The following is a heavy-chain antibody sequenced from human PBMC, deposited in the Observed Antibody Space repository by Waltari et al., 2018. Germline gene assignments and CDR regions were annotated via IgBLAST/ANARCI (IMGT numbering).Heavy chain of an antibody. CDR2: IRWNRGII. CDR1: GINFEDLA. Sequence: EVEGVESGGGLVQTGRSLRLSCVVSGINFEDLAMNWVRQIPGEGLVWVSGIRWNRGIIGYADSVTCRFTISRDNARNSLYLQMDNLRPDDSAVYYCATIRTREWELRSYFEYWGQGTLVTVSS. CDR3: ATIRTREWELRSYFEY. J-gene: IGHJ4*02. V-gene: IGHV3-9*01. D-gene: IGHD1-26*01.